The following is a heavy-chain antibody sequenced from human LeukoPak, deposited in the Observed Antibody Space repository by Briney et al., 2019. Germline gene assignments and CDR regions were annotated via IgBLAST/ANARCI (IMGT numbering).Heavy chain of an antibody. CDR2: ISGSAGST. Sequence: PGGSLRLSCVASGFTFSSYGMTWVRQAPGKGPEWVSLISGSAGSTYYAGSVKGRFTISRDNSKNTLYLQMNSLRAEDTAVYYCAKEEEYYFDYWGQGALVTVSS. J-gene: IGHJ4*02. CDR1: GFTFSSYG. CDR3: AKEEEYYFDY. V-gene: IGHV3-23*01.